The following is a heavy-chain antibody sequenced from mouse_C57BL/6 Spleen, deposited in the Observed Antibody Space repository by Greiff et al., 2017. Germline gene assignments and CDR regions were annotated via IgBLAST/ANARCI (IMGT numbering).Heavy chain of an antibody. CDR3: ARGDYLDY. Sequence: EVKLMESGGGLVKPGGSLKLSCAASGFTFSSYAMPWVRQTPEKRLEWVATISDGGSYTYYPDNVKGRFTISRDNAKNNLYLQMSHLKSEDTAMYYCARGDYLDYWGQGTTLTVSS. CDR2: ISDGGSYT. V-gene: IGHV5-4*03. CDR1: GFTFSSYA. J-gene: IGHJ2*01.